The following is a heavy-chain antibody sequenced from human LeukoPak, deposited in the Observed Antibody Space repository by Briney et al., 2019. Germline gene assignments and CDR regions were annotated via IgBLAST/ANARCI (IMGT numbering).Heavy chain of an antibody. D-gene: IGHD3-9*01. J-gene: IGHJ5*02. V-gene: IGHV4-59*01. Sequence: PSETLSLTCTVSGGSLSSYYWSWIRQPPGKGLEWIGYIYYSGSTNYNPSLKSRVTISVDTSKNQFSLKLSSVTAADTAVYYCARGQSGRYFDWPLAWFDPWGQGTPVTVSS. CDR2: IYYSGST. CDR3: ARGQSGRYFDWPLAWFDP. CDR1: GGSLSSYY.